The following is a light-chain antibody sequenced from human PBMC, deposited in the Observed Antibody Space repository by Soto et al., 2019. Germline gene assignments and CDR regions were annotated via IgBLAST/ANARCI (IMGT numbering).Light chain of an antibody. CDR1: QGSSYY. J-gene: IGKJ1*01. CDR2: AAS. V-gene: IGKV1-27*01. CDR3: QKYNSAPRT. Sequence: DIQMTQSPSSLSASVGDRVTITCRASQGSSYYLAWYQQKPGKVPKLMIYAASTLQSGVPSRFSGSGSGTDFTITISSLQPEDVGTYYCQKYNSAPRTFGQGIKVEIK.